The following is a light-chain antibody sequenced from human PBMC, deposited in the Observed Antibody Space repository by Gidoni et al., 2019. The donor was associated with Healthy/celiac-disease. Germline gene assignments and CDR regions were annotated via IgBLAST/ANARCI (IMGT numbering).Light chain of an antibody. J-gene: IGLJ3*02. CDR2: EDN. CDR1: SGSIASNY. Sequence: NFMLTQPHSVSESPGKTVTISCTRSSGSIASNYVQWYQQPPGSSPTTVIYEDNQRPSGVPDRFSGSIDSSSNSASLTISGLKTEDEADYYCQSYDSIWVFGGGTKLTVL. CDR3: QSYDSIWV. V-gene: IGLV6-57*01.